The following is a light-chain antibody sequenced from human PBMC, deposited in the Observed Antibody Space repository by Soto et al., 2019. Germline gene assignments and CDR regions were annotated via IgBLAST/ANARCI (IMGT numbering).Light chain of an antibody. CDR3: QQRTNWPLTWT. V-gene: IGKV3-11*01. CDR2: DAS. CDR1: QSVSSY. J-gene: IGKJ1*01. Sequence: EIVLTQSPATLSLSPGERATLSCRASQSVSSYLAWYQQKPGQAPRLLIFDASKRATGIPARFSGSGSGTDFTLTISSLEPVDFAVYYCQQRTNWPLTWTFGQGTKVEIK.